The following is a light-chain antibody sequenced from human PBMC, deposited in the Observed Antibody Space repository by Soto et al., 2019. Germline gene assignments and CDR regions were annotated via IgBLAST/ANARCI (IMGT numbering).Light chain of an antibody. CDR3: QSYDSSVSKVV. CDR1: SSNIGAGYD. CDR2: GNN. Sequence: QSVLTQPPSVSGAPGQRVTISCTGSSSNIGAGYDVHWYQQLPGTAPKLLISGNNNRPSGVPDRFSGSKSDTSASLAITGLQDEDEADYYCQSYDSSVSKVVFGGGTKLTVL. J-gene: IGLJ2*01. V-gene: IGLV1-40*01.